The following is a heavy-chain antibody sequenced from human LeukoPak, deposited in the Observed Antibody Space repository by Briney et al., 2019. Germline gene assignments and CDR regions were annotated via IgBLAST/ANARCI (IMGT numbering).Heavy chain of an antibody. J-gene: IGHJ1*01. CDR2: INQDEI. Sequence: GGSLRLSCVASGFTFSSSWMSWVRHGPGKGLEWVPSINQDEIHYVDAVRGRFTISRDNSKNTLYLQMNSLRAEDTAVYYCAKAPYYYDSSGYYRPEYFQHWGQGTLVTVSS. D-gene: IGHD3-22*01. CDR3: AKAPYYYDSSGYYRPEYFQH. CDR1: GFTFSSSW. V-gene: IGHV3-7*01.